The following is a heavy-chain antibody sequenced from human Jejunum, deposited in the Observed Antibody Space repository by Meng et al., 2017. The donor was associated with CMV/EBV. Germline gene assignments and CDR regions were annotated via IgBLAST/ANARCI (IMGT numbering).Heavy chain of an antibody. Sequence: GTFRDYTINWVRQAPGQGLEWVGGIIPIFGATHYAQKFQGRVTITTDESTNTAYLEMGSLTSEDTAVYYCARGQQRYLDWLSLWLDPWGQGTLVTVSS. CDR1: GTFRDYT. CDR2: IIPIFGAT. J-gene: IGHJ5*02. CDR3: ARGQQRYLDWLSLWLDP. V-gene: IGHV1-69*05. D-gene: IGHD3-9*01.